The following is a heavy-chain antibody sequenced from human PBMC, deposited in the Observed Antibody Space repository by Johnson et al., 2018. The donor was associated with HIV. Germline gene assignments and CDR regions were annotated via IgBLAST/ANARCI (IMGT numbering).Heavy chain of an antibody. Sequence: VQVVESGGGLVQPGGSLRLSCAASGFTFSTYWMHWVRQVPGKGLMWVSRINNDGSSTNYADSVKGRFTISRDNAKNTLYLQMHSLRAEDTAMYYCARDLLGYCTGGSCYSVVEAFDIWGQGTMVTFS. CDR1: GFTFSTYW. CDR2: INNDGSST. V-gene: IGHV3-74*01. J-gene: IGHJ3*02. CDR3: ARDLLGYCTGGSCYSVVEAFDI. D-gene: IGHD2-15*01.